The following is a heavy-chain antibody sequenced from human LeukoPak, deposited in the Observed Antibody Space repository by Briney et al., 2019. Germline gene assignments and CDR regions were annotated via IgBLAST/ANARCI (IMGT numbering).Heavy chain of an antibody. V-gene: IGHV3-30*18. J-gene: IGHJ4*02. CDR2: ISSDGSDK. D-gene: IGHD1-26*01. CDR3: AKERLGATTPNPDY. CDR1: GLTFSTYG. Sequence: PGGSLRLSCAASGLTFSTYGMHCVRQAPGKGLEWVAVISSDGSDKYYTDSVKGRFTISRDNSKNTLYLQMSSLRADDTALYYCAKERLGATTPNPDYWGQGTLVTVSS.